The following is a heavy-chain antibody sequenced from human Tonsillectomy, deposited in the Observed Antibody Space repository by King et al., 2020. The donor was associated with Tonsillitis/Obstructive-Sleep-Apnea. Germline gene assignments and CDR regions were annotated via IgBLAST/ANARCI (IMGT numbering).Heavy chain of an antibody. J-gene: IGHJ4*02. V-gene: IGHV4-39*01. Sequence: QLQESGPGLVKPSETLSLTCTVSGGSISSNNYYLGWVRQPPGKGLGWIGGIYYSWSTYYTPSLKSPVTISLDKSKNQFSLKLSSVTAADTAVYYCARHLGYTVTEDYWGQGTLVTVSS. CDR2: IYYSWST. CDR3: ARHLGYTVTEDY. D-gene: IGHD4-17*01. CDR1: GGSISSNNYY.